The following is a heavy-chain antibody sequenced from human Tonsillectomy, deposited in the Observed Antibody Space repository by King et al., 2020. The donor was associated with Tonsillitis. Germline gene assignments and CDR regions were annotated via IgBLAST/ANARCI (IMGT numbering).Heavy chain of an antibody. V-gene: IGHV3-23*04. CDR1: GFTFRSYA. D-gene: IGHD3-10*01. CDR2: IRGSGGST. J-gene: IGHJ4*02. Sequence: VQLVESGGGLVQPGGSLRLSCAASGFTFRSYAMRWVRQAPGKGLEWVSAIRGSGGSTYSAASVKGRFTISRDNSKNTLYLQMNSLRAEDTAVYYCAKDSNRVYGSGKDYFDYWGQGTLVTVSS. CDR3: AKDSNRVYGSGKDYFDY.